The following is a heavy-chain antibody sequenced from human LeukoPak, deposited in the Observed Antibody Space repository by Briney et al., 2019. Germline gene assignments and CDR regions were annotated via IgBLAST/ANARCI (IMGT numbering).Heavy chain of an antibody. D-gene: IGHD1-7*01. CDR3: AREKTNYFDY. CDR1: GFTFSSYG. CDR2: IRYDGSNK. J-gene: IGHJ4*02. V-gene: IGHV3-30*02. Sequence: GGSLRLSCAAAGFTFSSYGMHWVRQAPGKGLEWVAFIRYDGSNKYYADSVKGRFTISRDNSKNTLYLQMNSLRAEDTAVYYCAREKTNYFDYWGQGTLVTVSS.